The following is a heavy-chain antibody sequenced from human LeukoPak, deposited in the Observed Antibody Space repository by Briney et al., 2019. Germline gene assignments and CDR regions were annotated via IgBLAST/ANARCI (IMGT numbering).Heavy chain of an antibody. CDR3: ARSGCSSTSCYSPLYYYMDV. V-gene: IGHV4-59*12. CDR1: GGSISSYY. Sequence: SETLSLTCTVSGGSISSYYWSWIRQPPGKGLEWIGYIYYSGSTNFNPSLKSRVTISVDTSKNQFSLKLSSVAAVDTAVYYCARSGCSSTSCYSPLYYYMDVWGKGTTVTVSS. D-gene: IGHD2-2*01. CDR2: IYYSGST. J-gene: IGHJ6*03.